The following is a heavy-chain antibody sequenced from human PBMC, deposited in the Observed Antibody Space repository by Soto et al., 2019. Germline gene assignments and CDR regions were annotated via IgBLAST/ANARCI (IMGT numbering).Heavy chain of an antibody. CDR1: GFSLTTSGVG. J-gene: IGHJ4*02. CDR3: AHRVLRTVFGLVTTTAIYFDF. CDR2: IYWDDDK. Sequence: QITLNESGPPVVRPTETLTLTCRFSGFSLTTSGVGVGLIRQSPGKAPEWLALIYWDDDKRYSASLKSRLTITKDTSKNQVVLTVSDLDPTDTATYYCAHRVLRTVFGLVTTTAIYFDFWGQGTPVAVSS. V-gene: IGHV2-5*02. D-gene: IGHD3-3*01.